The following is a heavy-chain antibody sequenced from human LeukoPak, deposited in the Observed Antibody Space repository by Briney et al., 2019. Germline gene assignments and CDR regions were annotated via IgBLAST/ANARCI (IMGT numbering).Heavy chain of an antibody. CDR1: GFTFSDYY. Sequence: GGSLRLSCAASGFTFSDYYMSWIRQAPGKGLEWVSYISSSGSTIYYADSVKGRFTISRDNAKNSLYLQMNSLRAEDTAVYYCAREYANTTEYGSGSYLDYWGQGTLVTVSS. V-gene: IGHV3-11*01. J-gene: IGHJ4*02. CDR3: AREYANTTEYGSGSYLDY. D-gene: IGHD3-10*01. CDR2: ISSSGSTI.